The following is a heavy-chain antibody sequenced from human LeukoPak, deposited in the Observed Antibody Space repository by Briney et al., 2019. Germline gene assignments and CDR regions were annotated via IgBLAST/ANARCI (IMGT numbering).Heavy chain of an antibody. CDR1: GGSISSGGYS. D-gene: IGHD3-22*01. J-gene: IGHJ4*02. CDR3: ARVHYYDSSGYYDPNYFDY. V-gene: IGHV4-30-2*01. CDR2: IYHSGST. Sequence: SETLSLTCAVSGGSISSGGYSWSWIRQPPGKGLEWIGYIYHSGSTYYNPSLKSRVTISVDRSKNQFSLKLSSVTAADTAVYYCARVHYYDSSGYYDPNYFDYWGQGTLVTVSS.